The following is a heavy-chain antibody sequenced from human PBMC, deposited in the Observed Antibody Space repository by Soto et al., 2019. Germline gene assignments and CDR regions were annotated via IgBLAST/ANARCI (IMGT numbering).Heavy chain of an antibody. CDR2: ISGSDGST. D-gene: IGHD6-13*01. CDR1: GFPFSSYA. J-gene: IGHJ4*02. CDR3: ARRSSSWYFDY. Sequence: EVQLLESGGGLVQPGGSLRLSCAASGFPFSSYAMNWVRQAPGTGLEWVSVISGSDGSTYYADSVKGRFTISRDNSKNTLNLQMNSLRAEDTAVYYCARRSSSWYFDYWGQGTLVTVSS. V-gene: IGHV3-23*01.